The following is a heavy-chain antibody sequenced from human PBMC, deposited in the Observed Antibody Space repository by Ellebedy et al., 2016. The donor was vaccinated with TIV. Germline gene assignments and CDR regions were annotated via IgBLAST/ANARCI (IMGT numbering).Heavy chain of an antibody. CDR2: ISYDGSDK. Sequence: GGSLRLXXAASGFTFSNNAMHWVRQAPGKGLDWVAFISYDGSDKFYADSVKGRFTISRDNSKNTVYLSMNNLRTEDAAVYYCARESGNSGSSSLDVWGQGTTVTVSS. CDR1: GFTFSNNA. V-gene: IGHV3-30-3*01. D-gene: IGHD6-6*01. CDR3: ARESGNSGSSSLDV. J-gene: IGHJ6*02.